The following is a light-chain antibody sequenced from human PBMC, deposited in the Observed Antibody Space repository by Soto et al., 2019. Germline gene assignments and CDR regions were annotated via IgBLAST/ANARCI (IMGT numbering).Light chain of an antibody. Sequence: DIVMTQSPDSLAVSLDERATINCKSSQSVLYSSNNKNYLAWYQQKPGQPPKLLIYWASTRESGVPDRFSGSGSGTDFTLTIAGLQAEDVAVYYCQQYYTTPWTFGKGTKVEIK. V-gene: IGKV4-1*01. J-gene: IGKJ1*01. CDR1: QSVLYSSNNKNY. CDR3: QQYYTTPWT. CDR2: WAS.